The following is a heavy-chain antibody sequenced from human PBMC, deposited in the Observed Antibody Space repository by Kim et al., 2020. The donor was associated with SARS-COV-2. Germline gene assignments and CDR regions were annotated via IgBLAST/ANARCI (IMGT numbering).Heavy chain of an antibody. CDR3: AKGWNSFDY. D-gene: IGHD2-15*01. CDR1: GSTFSSTG. CDR2: IWYDGSSQ. Sequence: LSLTCAASGSTFSSTGMHWARQAPGKGLEWVAVIWYDGSSQFYADSVMGRFTISRDNSKNTLYLQMNSLRAEDTAVYYCAKGWNSFDYWGQGTLVTVSS. V-gene: IGHV3-33*08. J-gene: IGHJ4*02.